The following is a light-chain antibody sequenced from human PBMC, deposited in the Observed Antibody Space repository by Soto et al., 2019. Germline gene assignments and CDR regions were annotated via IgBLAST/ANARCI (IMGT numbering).Light chain of an antibody. CDR1: QGISTY. CDR3: QNYNGATWT. CDR2: AAS. V-gene: IGKV1-27*01. J-gene: IGKJ1*01. Sequence: DIQMTQSPSSLSASVGERVTITCRASQGISTYLVWYHQKPGTVPKLLIFAASTLQSGVLSRFSGSGSGTDFTITISSLQPEDVSNYYYQNYNGATWTFGQGTKVEIK.